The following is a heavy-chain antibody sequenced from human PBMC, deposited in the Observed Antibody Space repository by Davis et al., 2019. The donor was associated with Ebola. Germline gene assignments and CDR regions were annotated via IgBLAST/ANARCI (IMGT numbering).Heavy chain of an antibody. CDR1: GYSFKNYA. CDR2: ISAYNGNT. V-gene: IGHV1-18*01. Sequence: ASVKVSCKASGYSFKNYAISWVRQAPGQGLEWMGWISAYNGNTNYAQKVQGRVTMTTDTSTGTAYLDRRSLRSDDTAVYFCARTSIVGTTTTASDIWGQGTLVTVSS. CDR3: ARTSIVGTTTTASDI. J-gene: IGHJ3*02. D-gene: IGHD1-26*01.